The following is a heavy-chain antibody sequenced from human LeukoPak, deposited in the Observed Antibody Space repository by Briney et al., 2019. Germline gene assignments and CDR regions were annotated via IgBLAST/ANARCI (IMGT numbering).Heavy chain of an antibody. CDR1: GGTLSSYA. V-gene: IGHV1-69*05. CDR3: ARDPDYYDSSGYYDY. CDR2: IIPIFGTA. D-gene: IGHD3-22*01. J-gene: IGHJ4*02. Sequence: SVKVSCKASGGTLSSYAISWVRQAPGQGLEWMGRIIPIFGTANYAQKFQGRVTITTDESTSTAYMELSSLRSEDTAVYYCARDPDYYDSSGYYDYWGQGTLVTVSS.